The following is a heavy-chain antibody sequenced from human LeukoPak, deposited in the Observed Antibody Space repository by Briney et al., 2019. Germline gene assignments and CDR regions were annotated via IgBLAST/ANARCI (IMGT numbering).Heavy chain of an antibody. V-gene: IGHV4-31*03. CDR2: IYYSGST. Sequence: PSETLSLTCTVSGGSISSGGYYWSWIRQHPGKGLEWIGYIYYSGSTYYNPSLKSRVTISVDTSKNQFSLKLSSVTAADTAVYYCARAATGGYYDPTLRNWFDPWGQGTLVTVSS. J-gene: IGHJ5*02. CDR1: GGSISSGGYY. CDR3: ARAATGGYYDPTLRNWFDP. D-gene: IGHD3-22*01.